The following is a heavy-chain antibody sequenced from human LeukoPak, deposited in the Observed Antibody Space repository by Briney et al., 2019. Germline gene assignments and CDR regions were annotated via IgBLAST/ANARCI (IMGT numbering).Heavy chain of an antibody. CDR2: ISSSSSHI. V-gene: IGHV3-21*01. Sequence: GGSLRLSCAASGFTFSSYSMNWVRQAPGKGLEWVSSISSSSSHIYYADSVKGRFTISRDNAKNSLYLQMNSLRAEDTAVYYCAREFTTGPYWGQGTLVTVSS. CDR3: AREFTTGPY. D-gene: IGHD1-1*01. J-gene: IGHJ4*02. CDR1: GFTFSSYS.